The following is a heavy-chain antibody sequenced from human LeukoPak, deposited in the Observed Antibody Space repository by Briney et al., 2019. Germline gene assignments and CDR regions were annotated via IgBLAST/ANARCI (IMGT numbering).Heavy chain of an antibody. Sequence: SQTLSLTCTVSGGSISSGGYYWSWIRQHPGKGLEWIGYIYYSGSTYYNPSLKSRVTISVDASKNQFSLKLSSVTAADTAVYYCARGGFRAWFDYWGQGTLVTVSS. CDR2: IYYSGST. CDR1: GGSISSGGYY. V-gene: IGHV4-31*03. J-gene: IGHJ4*02. CDR3: ARGGFRAWFDY.